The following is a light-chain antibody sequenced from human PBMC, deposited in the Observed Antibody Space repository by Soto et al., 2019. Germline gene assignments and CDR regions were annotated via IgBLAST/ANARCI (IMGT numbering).Light chain of an antibody. V-gene: IGKV1D-12*01. CDR2: AAS. CDR3: QQANSFPIT. Sequence: IQMTQSASSVSASFGDRVTITCRASQGISSWLAWYQQKPGKAPKFLIYAASSLQSGVPSRFSGSGYGTDFNLTITSLQTEDFATYFCQQANSFPITFGQGTRLEIK. J-gene: IGKJ5*01. CDR1: QGISSW.